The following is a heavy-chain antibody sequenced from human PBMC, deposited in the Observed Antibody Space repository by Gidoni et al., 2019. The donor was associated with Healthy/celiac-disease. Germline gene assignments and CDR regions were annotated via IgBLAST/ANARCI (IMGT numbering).Heavy chain of an antibody. CDR1: GFTFSSYA. CDR2: ISGSGGST. V-gene: IGHV3-23*01. J-gene: IGHJ4*02. Sequence: EVQLLESGGGLVQPGGSLRLSCAASGFTFSSYAMRWVRRAPGKGLEWVSAISGSGGSTYYADALKGRFTISRDNAKNTLYLQMNSLRAEDTAVYYCAKDFPTWPPTAYWGQGTLVTVSS. CDR3: AKDFPTWPPTAY.